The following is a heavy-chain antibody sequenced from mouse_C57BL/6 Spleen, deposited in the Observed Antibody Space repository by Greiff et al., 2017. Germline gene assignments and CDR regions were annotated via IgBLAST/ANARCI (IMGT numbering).Heavy chain of an antibody. J-gene: IGHJ2*01. D-gene: IGHD2-2*01. CDR2: ISNGGGST. Sequence: DVKLVESGGGLVQPGGSLKLSCAASGFTFSDYYMYWVRQTPEKSLEWVAYISNGGGSTYYPDTVKGRFTISRDNAKNTLYLQMIRLKSEDTAMYYCARQGGYHRGYYFDDWGPGTTLTVSS. V-gene: IGHV5-12*01. CDR1: GFTFSDYY. CDR3: ARQGGYHRGYYFDD.